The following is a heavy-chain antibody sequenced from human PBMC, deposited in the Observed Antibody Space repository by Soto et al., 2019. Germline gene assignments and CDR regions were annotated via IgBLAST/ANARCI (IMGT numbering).Heavy chain of an antibody. CDR3: ARDTYMLPDTAMEMDV. J-gene: IGHJ6*02. Sequence: PGGSLRLSCAASGFTFSSYEMNWVRQAPGKGLEWVSYISSSGSTIYYADSVKGRFTISRDNAKNSLYLQMSSLRAEDTAVYYCARDTYMLPDTAMEMDVWGQGTTVTVSS. V-gene: IGHV3-48*03. CDR1: GFTFSSYE. CDR2: ISSSGSTI. D-gene: IGHD5-18*01.